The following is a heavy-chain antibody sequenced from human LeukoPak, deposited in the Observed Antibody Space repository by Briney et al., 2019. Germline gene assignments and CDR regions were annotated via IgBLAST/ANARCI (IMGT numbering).Heavy chain of an antibody. Sequence: PSETLSLTCAVYGGSFSGYCWSWIRQPPGKGLEWIGEINHSGSTNYNPSLKSRVTISVDTSKNQFSLKLSSVTAADTAVYYCARGIRGYCSSTSCPRFDYYYYYMDVWGKGTTVTVSS. V-gene: IGHV4-34*01. CDR2: INHSGST. J-gene: IGHJ6*03. CDR1: GGSFSGYC. D-gene: IGHD2-2*01. CDR3: ARGIRGYCSSTSCPRFDYYYYYMDV.